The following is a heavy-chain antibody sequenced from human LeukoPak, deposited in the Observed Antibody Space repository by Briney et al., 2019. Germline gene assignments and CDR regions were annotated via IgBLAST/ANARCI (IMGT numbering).Heavy chain of an antibody. D-gene: IGHD2-2*01. CDR2: ISGSGGRT. V-gene: IGHV3-23*01. CDR3: AKDQFQYCSSTSCYSPFDY. Sequence: GGSERLPCAVSVFLFSRYAVRCARQARGKGREGVSAISGSGGRTYYADSVEGRFTISRDNSENTLYVQMNSLRAKDTAVYYCAKDQFQYCSSTSCYSPFDYWGQGTLVTVSS. J-gene: IGHJ4*02. CDR1: VFLFSRYA.